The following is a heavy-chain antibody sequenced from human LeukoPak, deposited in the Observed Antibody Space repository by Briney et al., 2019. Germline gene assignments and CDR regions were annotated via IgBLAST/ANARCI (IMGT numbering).Heavy chain of an antibody. V-gene: IGHV4-61*02. CDR1: GGSISSGSYY. D-gene: IGHD3-16*01. CDR3: ARGSDYVPPSRAFDY. CDR2: IYTSGST. Sequence: PSETLSLTCTVSGGSISSGSYYWSWIRQPAGKGLEWIGRIYTSGSTNYNPSLKSRVTISVDTSKNQFSLKLSSVTAADTAVYYCARGSDYVPPSRAFDYWGQGTLATVSS. J-gene: IGHJ4*02.